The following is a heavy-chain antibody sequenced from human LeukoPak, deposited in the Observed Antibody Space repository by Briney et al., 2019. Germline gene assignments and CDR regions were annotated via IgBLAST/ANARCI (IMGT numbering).Heavy chain of an antibody. CDR1: GYSISSGYY. V-gene: IGHV4-38-2*01. CDR3: ARRGDGYNQRGFDY. CDR2: IYRSGST. J-gene: IGHJ4*02. D-gene: IGHD5-24*01. Sequence: SETLSLTCAVSGYSISSGYYWGWIRQPPGKGLEWIGSIYRSGSTYYNPSLESRVTISVDTSKNQFSLKLSSVTAADTAVYYCARRGDGYNQRGFDYWGQGTLVTVSS.